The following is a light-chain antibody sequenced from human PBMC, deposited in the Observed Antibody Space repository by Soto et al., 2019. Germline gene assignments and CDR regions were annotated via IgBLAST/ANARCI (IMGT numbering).Light chain of an antibody. Sequence: QSALTQPASVSGSPGQSITISCTGTSSDVGSYNFVSWYQQHPGKAPKLMIYEGSKRPSGVSNRFSGSKSGNTASLTISGIQAEDEADYYCCSYAGSSTYVFGTGTKLTVL. CDR1: SSDVGSYNF. CDR2: EGS. CDR3: CSYAGSSTYV. J-gene: IGLJ1*01. V-gene: IGLV2-23*01.